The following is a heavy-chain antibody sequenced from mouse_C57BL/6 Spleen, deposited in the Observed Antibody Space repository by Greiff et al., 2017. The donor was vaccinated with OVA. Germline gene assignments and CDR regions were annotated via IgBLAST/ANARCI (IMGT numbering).Heavy chain of an antibody. CDR3: TSGSSLYAMDY. D-gene: IGHD1-1*01. CDR2: IDPETGGT. Sequence: VKLMESGAELVRPGASVTLSCKASGYTFTDYEMHWVKQTPVHGLEWIGAIDPETGGTAYNQKFKGKAILTADKSSSTAYMELRSLTSEDSAVYYCTSGSSLYAMDYWGQGTSVTVSS. CDR1: GYTFTDYE. J-gene: IGHJ4*01. V-gene: IGHV1-15*01.